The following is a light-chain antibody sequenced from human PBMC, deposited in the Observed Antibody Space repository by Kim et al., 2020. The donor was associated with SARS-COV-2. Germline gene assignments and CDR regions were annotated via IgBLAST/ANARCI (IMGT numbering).Light chain of an antibody. CDR3: QQYNNRPWT. CDR1: QSVSSN. CDR2: GAS. J-gene: IGKJ1*01. Sequence: VSPGERATLSCRASQSVSSNLAWYQQKPGQAPRLLIYGASTRATGIPARFSGSGSGTEFTLTISSLQSEDFAVYYCQQYNNRPWTFGQGTKVDIK. V-gene: IGKV3-15*01.